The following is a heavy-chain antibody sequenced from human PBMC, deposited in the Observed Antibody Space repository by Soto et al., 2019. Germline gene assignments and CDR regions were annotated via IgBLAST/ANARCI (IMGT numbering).Heavy chain of an antibody. J-gene: IGHJ4*02. V-gene: IGHV3-23*01. CDR2: ISGTRGRQRNT. CDR1: GFIFSDYA. D-gene: IGHD3-22*01. CDR3: ARGSFFYETSGYYPPDY. Sequence: GGSLRLSCAASGFIFSDYAMTWVRQAPGRGLEWVSTISGTRGRQRNTFYTASVKGRFTVTRDNSKNSVHLQMRSLRAEDTAVYYCARGSFFYETSGYYPPDYWGQGTLVTVSS.